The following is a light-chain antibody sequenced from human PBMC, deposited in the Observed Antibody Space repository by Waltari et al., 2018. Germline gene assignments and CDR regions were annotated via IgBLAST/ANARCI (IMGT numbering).Light chain of an antibody. J-gene: IGKJ2*01. Sequence: DIVMTQSPDSLAVSLGERATINCKSSQSVFSRSDNKNYLAWYQQKPGQPPKLLIYWASTRESGVPDRFSGSGSETDFTLTISSLQAEDVAVYYCQQYYSAPFNFGQGTKLEIK. CDR1: QSVFSRSDNKNY. CDR2: WAS. CDR3: QQYYSAPFN. V-gene: IGKV4-1*01.